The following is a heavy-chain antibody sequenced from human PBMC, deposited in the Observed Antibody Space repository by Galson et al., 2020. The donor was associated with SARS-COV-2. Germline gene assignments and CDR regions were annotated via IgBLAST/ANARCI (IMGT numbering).Heavy chain of an antibody. D-gene: IGHD5-12*01. V-gene: IGHV3-30*18. Sequence: GESLKISCAASGFTFSSSGMHWVRQAPGKGLEWVAAISYDGSNKYFADSVRGRFTISRDNSKSTLYLQMNSLRAEDTAVYICAKDRGGGGYDLDYWGQGTLVTVSS. J-gene: IGHJ4*02. CDR3: AKDRGGGGYDLDY. CDR2: ISYDGSNK. CDR1: GFTFSSSG.